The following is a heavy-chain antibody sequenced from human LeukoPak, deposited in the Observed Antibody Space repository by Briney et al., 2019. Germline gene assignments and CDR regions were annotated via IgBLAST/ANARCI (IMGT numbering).Heavy chain of an antibody. CDR3: ARVGSSFLDAFDI. Sequence: PSETLSLTCTVSGGSISSYYWSWIRQPPGKGLEWIGYIYYSGSTNYNPSLKSQVTISVDTSKNQFSLKLSSVTAADTALYYCARVGSSFLDAFDIWGRGTMVTVSS. D-gene: IGHD6-13*01. V-gene: IGHV4-59*01. J-gene: IGHJ3*02. CDR2: IYYSGST. CDR1: GGSISSYY.